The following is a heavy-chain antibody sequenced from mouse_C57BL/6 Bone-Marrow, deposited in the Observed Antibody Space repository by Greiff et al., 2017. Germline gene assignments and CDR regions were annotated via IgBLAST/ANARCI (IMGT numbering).Heavy chain of an antibody. J-gene: IGHJ2*01. D-gene: IGHD2-4*01. V-gene: IGHV1-55*01. CDR1: GYTFTSYW. Sequence: QVQLQQSGAELARPGASVKLSCKASGYTFTSYWITWVKQRPGQGLEWIGDIYPGSGSTNYNEKFKSKATLTVDTSSSTAYMQLSSLTSEDSAVYYCARGGIYDYDNYWGQGTTLTVS. CDR3: ARGGIYDYDNY. CDR2: IYPGSGST.